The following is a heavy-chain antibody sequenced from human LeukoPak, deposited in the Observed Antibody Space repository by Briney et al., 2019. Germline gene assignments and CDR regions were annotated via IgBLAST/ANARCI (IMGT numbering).Heavy chain of an antibody. Sequence: PGGSLRLSCAASGFTVSGNYMSWVRQAPGKGLEWVSVIAVSGANTYSADSVKGRFSISRDNSKNTLYLQMNNLRAEDTAVYYCATRGVITPFFDYWGQGTLVTVSA. D-gene: IGHD3-10*01. CDR2: IAVSGANT. CDR1: GFTVSGNY. V-gene: IGHV3-53*01. CDR3: ATRGVITPFFDY. J-gene: IGHJ4*02.